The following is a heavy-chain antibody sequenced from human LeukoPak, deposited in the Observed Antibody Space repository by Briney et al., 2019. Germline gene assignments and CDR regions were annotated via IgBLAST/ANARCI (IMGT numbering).Heavy chain of an antibody. CDR1: GGSISSGSYY. D-gene: IGHD3/OR15-3a*01. CDR2: IYTSGST. Sequence: SPTLSLTCTVSGGSISSGSYYWSWIRQPAGKGLEWIGHIYTSGSTYYNPSLKSRVTISVDTSKNQFSLKLSSVTAADTAVYYCARGNPSQKVRLGLGHIFDYWGQGTLVTVSS. V-gene: IGHV4-61*09. CDR3: ARGNPSQKVRLGLGHIFDY. J-gene: IGHJ4*02.